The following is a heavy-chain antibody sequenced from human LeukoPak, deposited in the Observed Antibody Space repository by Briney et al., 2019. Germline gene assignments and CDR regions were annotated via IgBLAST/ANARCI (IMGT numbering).Heavy chain of an antibody. CDR3: AKGLESSTWGLCDN. Sequence: GGSRRLSCAASGLPFRRYAMTWVRRAPGKGLECVSTFGGSGTKTYYADSVKGRFTISRDNSKHTLYLQMNRLRADDTAVYYCAKGLESSTWGLCDNCGQGTLVTVSS. V-gene: IGHV3-23*01. D-gene: IGHD6-13*01. CDR2: FGGSGTKT. CDR1: GLPFRRYA. J-gene: IGHJ4*02.